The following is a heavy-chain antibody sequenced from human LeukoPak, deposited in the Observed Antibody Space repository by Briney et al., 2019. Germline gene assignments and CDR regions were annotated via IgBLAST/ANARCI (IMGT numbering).Heavy chain of an antibody. D-gene: IGHD3-10*01. J-gene: IGHJ4*02. CDR1: GGSFSGYY. Sequence: SETLSRTCAVSGGSFSGYYWSWIRQPPGKRLEWIGEINHAGGTNYNPSLKSRVIISVDTSKNQFSLRLTSVTAADTAVYFCARAGTGDRSAVFDSWGQGALVTVS. CDR3: ARAGTGDRSAVFDS. V-gene: IGHV4-34*01. CDR2: INHAGGT.